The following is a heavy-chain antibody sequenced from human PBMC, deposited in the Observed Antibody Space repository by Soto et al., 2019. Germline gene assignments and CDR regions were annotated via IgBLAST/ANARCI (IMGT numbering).Heavy chain of an antibody. CDR2: IKQDGSEK. V-gene: IGHV3-7*01. D-gene: IGHD6-13*01. J-gene: IGHJ5*02. CDR3: ARDSGSSQYNWFDP. CDR1: GFTFSSYW. Sequence: EVQLVESGGGLVQPGGSLRLSCAASGFTFSSYWMSWVRQAPGKGLEWVANIKQDGSEKYYVDSVKGRFTISRDNAKNSLYLQMNSLRAEDTAVYYCARDSGSSQYNWFDPWGKGTLVTVSS.